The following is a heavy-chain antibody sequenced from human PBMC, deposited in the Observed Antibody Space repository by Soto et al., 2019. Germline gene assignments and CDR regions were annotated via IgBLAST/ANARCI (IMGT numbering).Heavy chain of an antibody. CDR2: IIGNGGVI. D-gene: IGHD2-8*01. CDR1: GFTFSTYA. V-gene: IGHV3-23*01. CDR3: AKDRQPDGLWPFDH. J-gene: IGHJ4*02. Sequence: EVQLLESGGGLVQPGGSLRLSCAASGFTFSTYAMSWVRQAPGKGLEWVSGIIGNGGVISYGDSVKVRFTISRDNSNNMLYLQMHSLRVEDTAVYYCAKDRQPDGLWPFDHWGQGTLVTVYS.